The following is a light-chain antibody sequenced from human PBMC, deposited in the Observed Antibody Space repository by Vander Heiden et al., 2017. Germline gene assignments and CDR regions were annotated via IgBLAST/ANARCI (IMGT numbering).Light chain of an antibody. Sequence: SSELTQDPAVSVALGQTVRITCQGDSLRSYYASWYQQKPGQAPVLVIYGKNNRPSGIPDRFSGSSSGNTASLTITGAQAEDEADYYCNSRDSSGNSFGGGTKLNVL. CDR3: NSRDSSGNS. CDR2: GKN. J-gene: IGLJ2*01. V-gene: IGLV3-19*01. CDR1: SLRSYY.